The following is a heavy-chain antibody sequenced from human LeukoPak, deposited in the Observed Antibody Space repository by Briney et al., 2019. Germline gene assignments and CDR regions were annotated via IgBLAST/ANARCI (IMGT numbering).Heavy chain of an antibody. V-gene: IGHV5-51*01. J-gene: IGHJ3*02. D-gene: IGHD6-19*01. CDR1: GYXFTSYW. CDR2: IYPGDSDT. Sequence: GESLKISCVGSGYXFTSYWIRWVRQMPGKGLEWMGMIYPGDSDTRYSPSFQGQVTISADKSISTAYLQWSRLKASDTAMYYCATGYGSGRGAFDIWGQGTMVTVSS. CDR3: ATGYGSGRGAFDI.